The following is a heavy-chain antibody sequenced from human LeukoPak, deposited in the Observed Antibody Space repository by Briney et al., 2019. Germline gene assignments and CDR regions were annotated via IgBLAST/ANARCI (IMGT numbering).Heavy chain of an antibody. CDR3: ARDPSGSFFNWFDP. Sequence: SETLSLTCTVSGGSISTYYWSWLRQPPGKGLEGIGYVYYSGGTNYNPSLTSRGTISVDTSKTQFSLKLRSVTAADTAVYYCARDPSGSFFNWFDPWGQGTLVTVSS. D-gene: IGHD1-26*01. J-gene: IGHJ5*02. V-gene: IGHV4-59*01. CDR2: VYYSGGT. CDR1: GGSISTYY.